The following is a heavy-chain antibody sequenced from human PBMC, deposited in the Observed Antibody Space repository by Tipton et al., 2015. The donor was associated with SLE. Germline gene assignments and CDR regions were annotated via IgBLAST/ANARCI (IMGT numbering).Heavy chain of an antibody. Sequence: TLSLTCTVSGGSISSHYWSWIRQPPGKGLEWIGYIYYSGSTNYNPSLKSRVTISVDTSKNQFSLKLSSVTAADTAVYYCASLGYCSSTSCYGVGMDVWGQGTTVTVSS. D-gene: IGHD2-2*01. V-gene: IGHV4-59*11. CDR3: ASLGYCSSTSCYGVGMDV. J-gene: IGHJ6*02. CDR1: GGSISSHY. CDR2: IYYSGST.